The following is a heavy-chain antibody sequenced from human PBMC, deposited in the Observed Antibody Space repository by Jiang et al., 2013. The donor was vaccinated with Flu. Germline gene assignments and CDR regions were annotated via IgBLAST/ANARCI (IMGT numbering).Heavy chain of an antibody. CDR1: GFTFSSYA. Sequence: QLVESGGGLVQPGGSLRLSCVASGFTFSSYAMHWVRQVPGKGLEYVSAISSNGGSTYYADSVRGRFTISRDNSKNTLYLQMGSLRAEDMCVYYCARGTSYDSSGSYSFPGMDVWGQGTTVTVSS. V-gene: IGHV3-64*07. D-gene: IGHD3-22*01. J-gene: IGHJ6*02. CDR2: ISSNGGST. CDR3: ARGTSYDSSGSYSFPGMDV.